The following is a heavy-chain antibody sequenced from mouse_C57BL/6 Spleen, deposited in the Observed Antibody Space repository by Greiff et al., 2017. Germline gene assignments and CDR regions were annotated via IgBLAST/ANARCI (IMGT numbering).Heavy chain of an antibody. CDR2: INPSTGGT. CDR1: GYSFTGYY. Sequence: VQLQQSGPELVKPGASVKISCKASGYSFTGYYMNWVKQSPEKSLEWIGEINPSTGGTTYNQKFKAKATLTVDKSSSTAYMQLKSLTSEDSAVXYCARSVLRSYAMDYWGQGTSVTVSS. CDR3: ARSVLRSYAMDY. J-gene: IGHJ4*01. D-gene: IGHD1-1*01. V-gene: IGHV1-42*01.